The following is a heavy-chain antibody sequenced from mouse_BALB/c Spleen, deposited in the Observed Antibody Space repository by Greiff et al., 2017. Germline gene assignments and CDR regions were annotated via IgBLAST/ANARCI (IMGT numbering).Heavy chain of an antibody. CDR3: AREGYVYDY. Sequence: QVQLKQSGAELVRPGASVTLSCKASGYTFTDYEMHWVKQTPVHGLEWIGAIDPETGGTAYNQKFKGKATLTVDKSSSTAYMQLSSLTSEDSAVYYCAREGYVYDYWGQGTTLTVSS. D-gene: IGHD2-10*02. CDR2: IDPETGGT. CDR1: GYTFTDYE. V-gene: IGHV1-15*01. J-gene: IGHJ2*01.